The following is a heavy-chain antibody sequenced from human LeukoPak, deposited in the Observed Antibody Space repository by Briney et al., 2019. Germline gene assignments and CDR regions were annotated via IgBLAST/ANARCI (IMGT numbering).Heavy chain of an antibody. Sequence: ASVKVSCKASGYTFTSYGISWVRQAPGQGLEWMGWINPNSGGTNYAQKLQGRVTMTRDTSITTAYMELSRLRSDDTAVYYCARDGGVPAAGTSDYWGQGTLVTVSS. CDR1: GYTFTSYG. V-gene: IGHV1-2*02. CDR2: INPNSGGT. D-gene: IGHD6-13*01. J-gene: IGHJ4*02. CDR3: ARDGGVPAAGTSDY.